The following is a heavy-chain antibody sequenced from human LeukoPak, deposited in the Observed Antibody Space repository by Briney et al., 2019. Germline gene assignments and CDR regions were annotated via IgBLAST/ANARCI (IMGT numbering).Heavy chain of an antibody. J-gene: IGHJ4*02. CDR2: ISSSGSTI. Sequence: GGSLRLSCAASGFTFSSYEMNWGRQAPGKGLEWVSYISSSGSTIYYADSVKGRFTISRDNAKNSLYLQMNSLRAEDTAVYYCARGPSSRDQLPFDYWGQGTLVTVSS. V-gene: IGHV3-48*03. D-gene: IGHD2-2*01. CDR3: ARGPSSRDQLPFDY. CDR1: GFTFSSYE.